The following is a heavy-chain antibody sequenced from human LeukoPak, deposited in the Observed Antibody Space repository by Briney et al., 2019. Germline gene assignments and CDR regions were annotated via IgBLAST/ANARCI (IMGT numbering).Heavy chain of an antibody. J-gene: IGHJ3*02. CDR2: ISSSSSYI. Sequence: GGSLRLSCAASGFTFSSYSMNWVRQAPGKGLEWVSSISSSSSYIYYADSVKGRFTISRDNAKNSLYLQMNSLRAEDTAVYYCARDIDDPQLTSLNAFDIWGQGTMVTVSS. V-gene: IGHV3-21*01. CDR3: ARDIDDPQLTSLNAFDI. CDR1: GFTFSSYS. D-gene: IGHD2-2*01.